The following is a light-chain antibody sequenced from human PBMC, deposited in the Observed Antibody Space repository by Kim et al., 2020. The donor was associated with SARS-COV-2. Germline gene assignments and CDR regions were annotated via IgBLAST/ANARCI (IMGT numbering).Light chain of an antibody. V-gene: IGLV1-40*01. CDR2: DNN. CDR3: QSYDSSLSIGV. J-gene: IGLJ3*02. CDR1: SSNIGAGFD. Sequence: SVTISCTGSSSNIGAGFDVHWYQQLPGTVPKLLIYDNNSRPSGVPDRFSASKSGTSASLAITGLQAEDEADYYCQSYDSSLSIGVFGGGTQLTVL.